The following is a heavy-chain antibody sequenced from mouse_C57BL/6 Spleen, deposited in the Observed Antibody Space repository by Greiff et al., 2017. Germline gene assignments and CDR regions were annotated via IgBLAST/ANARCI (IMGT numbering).Heavy chain of an antibody. CDR2: ISSGGDYI. D-gene: IGHD1-1*01. V-gene: IGHV5-9-1*02. CDR3: TREGGSSYLFDY. Sequence: EVKLMESGEGLVKPGGSLKLSCAASGFTFSSYAMSWVRQTPEKRLEWVAYISSGGDYIYYAATVKGRFTISRDNARNTLYLQMSSLKSEDTAMYYCTREGGSSYLFDYWGQGTTLTVSS. CDR1: GFTFSSYA. J-gene: IGHJ2*01.